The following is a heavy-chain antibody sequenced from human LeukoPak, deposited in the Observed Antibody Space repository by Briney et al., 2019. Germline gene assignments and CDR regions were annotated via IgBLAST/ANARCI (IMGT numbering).Heavy chain of an antibody. CDR1: GFTFSNSV. V-gene: IGHV3-23*01. J-gene: IGHJ4*02. CDR2: ITGSDLST. CDR3: ASHGMGFSAVDY. D-gene: IGHD1-26*01. Sequence: GGSLRLSCAASGFTFSNSVMSWVRQAPGTGLEWVSAITGSDLSTYYAVTVKGRFTISRDNSKNTLYLQLNSLRAEDTAVYYCASHGMGFSAVDYWGQGTLVTVSS.